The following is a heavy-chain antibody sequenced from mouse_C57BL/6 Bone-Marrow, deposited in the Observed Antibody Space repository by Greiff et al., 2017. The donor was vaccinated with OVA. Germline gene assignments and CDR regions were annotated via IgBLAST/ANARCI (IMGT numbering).Heavy chain of an antibody. J-gene: IGHJ4*01. CDR3: ARSYRYAMDY. CDR2: IYPGDGST. Sequence: QVQLQQSGPELVQPGALVTISFNASGYTFTSSAINWVKQRPVQGLEWIGWIYPGDGSTKYNEKFKGKATLTADKSSSTAYMQLSSLTSENSAVYFCARSYRYAMDYWGQGTSVTVSS. CDR1: GYTFTSSA. D-gene: IGHD2-14*01. V-gene: IGHV1S56*01.